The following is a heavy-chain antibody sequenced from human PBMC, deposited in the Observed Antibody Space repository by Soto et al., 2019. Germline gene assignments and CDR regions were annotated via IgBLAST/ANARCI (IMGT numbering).Heavy chain of an antibody. D-gene: IGHD1-26*01. CDR1: GYTFTGYY. CDR2: INPNSGGT. CDR3: ARRVYSGSWRDPYNGFDP. J-gene: IGHJ5*02. Sequence: QVQLVQSGAEVKKPGASVKVSCKASGYTFTGYYMHWVRQAPGQGLEWMGWINPNSGGTNYAQKFQGRVTMTRDTSISTAYMELSRLRSDDTAVYYCARRVYSGSWRDPYNGFDPWGQGTLVTVSS. V-gene: IGHV1-2*02.